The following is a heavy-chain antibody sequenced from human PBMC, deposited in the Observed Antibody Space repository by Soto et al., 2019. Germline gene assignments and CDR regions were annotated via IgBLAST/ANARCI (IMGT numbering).Heavy chain of an antibody. CDR2: VHYSGGT. D-gene: IGHD3-22*01. CDR3: ERGYYDSRVQSNNFDV. J-gene: IGHJ3*01. Sequence: SETVSLTCTVSGASISSSYWSWIRQSPGKGLEWIGYVHYSGGTKDNPSLNGRVSLSIDTSKNQFSLKLSSVAAADTAVYYCERGYYDSRVQSNNFDVWGQVTMVTVSS. CDR1: GASISSSY. V-gene: IGHV4-59*01.